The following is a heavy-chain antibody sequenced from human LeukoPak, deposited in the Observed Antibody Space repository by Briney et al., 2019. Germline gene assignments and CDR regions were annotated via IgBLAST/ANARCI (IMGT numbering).Heavy chain of an antibody. CDR3: AVGANGIFDY. J-gene: IGHJ4*02. D-gene: IGHD1-26*01. CDR1: GGTFSSYA. V-gene: IGHV1-69*13. Sequence: GASVKVSCKASGGTFSSYAISWVRQAPGQGLEWMGGIIPIFGTANYAQKFQGRVTITADESTSTAYMELSSLRSEDPAVYYCAVGANGIFDYWGQGTLVTVSS. CDR2: IIPIFGTA.